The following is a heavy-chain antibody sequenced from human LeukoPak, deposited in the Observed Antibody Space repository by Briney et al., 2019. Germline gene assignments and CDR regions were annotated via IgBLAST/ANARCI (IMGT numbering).Heavy chain of an antibody. Sequence: GASVKVSCKASGYTFTGYYMHWVRQAPGQGLEWMGIINPSGGSTSYAQKFQGRVTMTRDTSTSTVYMELSSLRSEDTAVYYCARAYDRSGYYYPIEYFQHWGQGTLVTVSS. J-gene: IGHJ1*01. CDR1: GYTFTGYY. CDR2: INPSGGST. D-gene: IGHD3-22*01. CDR3: ARAYDRSGYYYPIEYFQH. V-gene: IGHV1-46*01.